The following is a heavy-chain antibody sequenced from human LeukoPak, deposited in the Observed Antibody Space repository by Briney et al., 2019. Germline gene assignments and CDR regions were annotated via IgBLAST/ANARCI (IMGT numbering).Heavy chain of an antibody. CDR1: GYTFTGYS. CDR2: INPNSGDT. J-gene: IGHJ5*02. Sequence: ASVMVSCKASGYTFTGYSIHWVRQAPGPGLEWMGCINPNSGDTNYPQKFQDRVTLSRDTSISTADMELTDLRSDDTAMYYCARPNGDYYNWFDPWGEGTLVTVSS. CDR3: ARPNGDYYNWFDP. V-gene: IGHV1-2*02. D-gene: IGHD2-21*02.